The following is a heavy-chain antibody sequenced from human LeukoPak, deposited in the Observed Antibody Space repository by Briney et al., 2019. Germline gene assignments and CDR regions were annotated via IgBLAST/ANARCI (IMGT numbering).Heavy chain of an antibody. CDR1: GYTFTDYG. V-gene: IGHV1-18*01. D-gene: IGHD2-8*02. CDR2: ISTLYGNK. J-gene: IGHJ4*02. CDR3: ARARSRASTWYWDH. Sequence: ASVKVSCKASGYTFTDYGINWVRQAPGQGPEWMGWISTLYGNKNFAQKFQGRVTMTSDTSTSTAYLELASLTSDDSAIYYCARARSRASTWYWDHWGQGTLVAVSS.